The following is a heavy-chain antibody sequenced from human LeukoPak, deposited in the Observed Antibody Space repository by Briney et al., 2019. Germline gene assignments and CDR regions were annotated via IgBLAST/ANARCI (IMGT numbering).Heavy chain of an antibody. D-gene: IGHD3-10*01. CDR1: GYTFTSYD. V-gene: IGHV1-8*01. J-gene: IGHJ4*02. Sequence: ASVKVSCKASGYTFTSYDINWVRQATGQGLEWMGWMNPNSGNTGYAQKFQGRVTMTRNTSISTAYMELSSLRSEDTAVYYCARGPVVSYYSREGTCFDYWGQGTLATVSS. CDR2: MNPNSGNT. CDR3: ARGPVVSYYSREGTCFDY.